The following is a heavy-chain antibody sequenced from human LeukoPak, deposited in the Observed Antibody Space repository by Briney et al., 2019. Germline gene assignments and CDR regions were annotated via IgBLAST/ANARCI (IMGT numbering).Heavy chain of an antibody. Sequence: SETLSLTCAVYGGSFSGYYWSWIRQPPGKGLEWIGEINHSGSTNYNPSLKSRVTISVDTSKNQFSLKLTSVTAADTAVYYCARDLYGITMLRDHFSWGQGTLVTVSS. CDR1: GGSFSGYY. J-gene: IGHJ4*02. CDR2: INHSGST. V-gene: IGHV4-34*01. D-gene: IGHD3-10*01. CDR3: ARDLYGITMLRDHFS.